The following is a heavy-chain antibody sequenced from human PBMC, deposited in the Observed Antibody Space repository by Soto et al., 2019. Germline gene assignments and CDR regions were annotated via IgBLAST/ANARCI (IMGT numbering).Heavy chain of an antibody. CDR1: GGTFSSYA. D-gene: IGHD6-13*01. Sequence: GASVKVSCKASGGTFSSYAISWVRQAPGQGLEWMGVIIPIFGTANYAQKFQGRVTITPDESPSTAYMELSSLRSEHTAVYYCARPYHRSIPSSSWYKHYYYGMDVSAQATSVTV. CDR2: IIPIFGTA. V-gene: IGHV1-69*13. J-gene: IGHJ6*02. CDR3: ARPYHRSIPSSSWYKHYYYGMDV.